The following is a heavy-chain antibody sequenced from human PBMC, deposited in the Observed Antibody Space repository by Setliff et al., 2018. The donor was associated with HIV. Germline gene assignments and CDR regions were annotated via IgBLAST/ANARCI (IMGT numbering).Heavy chain of an antibody. J-gene: IGHJ5*02. CDR3: AALSLRTNSVYGIISTRFDP. CDR2: IDEDGNTK. Sequence: GGSLRLSCAASGFAFSGFWMSWARQAPGKGLEWVANIDEDGNTKYYAGSVKGRFTISRDNGKNSLSLQMNSRRADDTAVYYCAALSLRTNSVYGIISTRFDPWGQGTLVTVSS. CDR1: GFAFSGFW. V-gene: IGHV3-7*03. D-gene: IGHD2-8*01.